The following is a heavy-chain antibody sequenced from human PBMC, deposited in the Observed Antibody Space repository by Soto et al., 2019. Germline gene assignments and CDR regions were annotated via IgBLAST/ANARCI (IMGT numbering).Heavy chain of an antibody. D-gene: IGHD4-17*01. Sequence: PSETLSLTCTVSGGSISSSSYYWGWIRQPPGKGLEWIGSIYYSGSTYHNPSLKSRVTISVDTSKNLFSLRLSSVTAADTAVYYCARGGGDYAGWAVWSYFDYWGQGTLVTVSS. CDR1: GGSISSSSYY. J-gene: IGHJ4*02. CDR3: ARGGGDYAGWAVWSYFDY. V-gene: IGHV4-39*07. CDR2: IYYSGST.